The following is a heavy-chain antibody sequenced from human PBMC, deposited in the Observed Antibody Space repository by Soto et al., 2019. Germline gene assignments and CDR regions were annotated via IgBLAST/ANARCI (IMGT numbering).Heavy chain of an antibody. Sequence: GGSLRLSCAASGFTFSSYAMSWVRQAPGKGLEWVSAISGSGGSTYYADSVKGRFTISRDNSKNTLYLQMNSLRAEDTAVYYCAKPLPRYCSGGSCYSSGYWGQGTLVTVPS. CDR1: GFTFSSYA. D-gene: IGHD2-15*01. CDR2: ISGSGGST. J-gene: IGHJ4*02. V-gene: IGHV3-23*01. CDR3: AKPLPRYCSGGSCYSSGY.